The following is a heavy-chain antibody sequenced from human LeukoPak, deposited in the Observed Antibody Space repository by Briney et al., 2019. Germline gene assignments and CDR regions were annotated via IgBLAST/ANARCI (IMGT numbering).Heavy chain of an antibody. J-gene: IGHJ6*02. Sequence: GGSLRLSCAASGFTFSNAWMSWVRQAPGKGLEWVGRIKSKTDGGTTDYAAPVKGRFTISRDDSKNTLYLQMNSLKTEDTAVYYCAGSKYYYGSGSYYDYYYYGMDVRGQGTTVTVSS. D-gene: IGHD3-10*01. V-gene: IGHV3-15*01. CDR1: GFTFSNAW. CDR3: AGSKYYYGSGSYYDYYYYGMDV. CDR2: IKSKTDGGTT.